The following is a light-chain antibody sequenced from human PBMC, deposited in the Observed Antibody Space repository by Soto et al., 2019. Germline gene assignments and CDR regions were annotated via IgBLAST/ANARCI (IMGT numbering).Light chain of an antibody. J-gene: IGLJ1*01. V-gene: IGLV2-23*01. CDR1: SRDVGTFNL. Sequence: QSALTQPASVSGFRGQSITMSCTGSSRDVGTFNLVSWFQQHPGKAPKLLIFEGTKRPSGVSDRFSGYKSGNTASLTISGLQAEDEADYHGCSYAGDRTSWVFGTGTKVTVL. CDR2: EGT. CDR3: CSYAGDRTSWV.